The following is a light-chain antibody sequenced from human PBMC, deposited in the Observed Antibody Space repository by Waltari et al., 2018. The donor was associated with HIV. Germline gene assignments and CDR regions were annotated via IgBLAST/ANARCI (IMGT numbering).Light chain of an antibody. CDR1: NSHIRNNT. CDR2: SNK. Sequence: QSVLTEPPSASGTPGPTVTISCSGSNSHIRNNTVPWYQQLPETAPKLLIYSNKQRPSGVPDRFSGSKSGTSGTLAISGLQSEDKADYYCGAWDDSLHGPLFGGGTKLTVL. V-gene: IGLV1-44*01. CDR3: GAWDDSLHGPL. J-gene: IGLJ2*01.